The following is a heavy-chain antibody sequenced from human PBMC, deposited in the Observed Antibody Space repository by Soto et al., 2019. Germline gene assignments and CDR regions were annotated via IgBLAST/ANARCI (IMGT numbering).Heavy chain of an antibody. CDR1: GGDFINYG. CDR2: IIPIFRSA. J-gene: IGHJ4*02. D-gene: IGHD3-22*01. Sequence: QVQLVQSGAEVKKPGSSVQVSCKASGGDFINYGISWVRQAPGQGLEWMGGIIPIFRSANYAQQFQGRVTIAADESTTTAYMELTTLTSEDTAVYYSARDRYYDGVGYHYESAYWGQGTLVTVSS. V-gene: IGHV1-69*01. CDR3: ARDRYYDGVGYHYESAY.